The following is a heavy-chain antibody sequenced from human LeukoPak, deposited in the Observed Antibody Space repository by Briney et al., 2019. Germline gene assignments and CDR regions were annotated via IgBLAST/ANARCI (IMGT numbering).Heavy chain of an antibody. CDR2: INWNGGST. J-gene: IGHJ4*02. D-gene: IGHD3-22*01. CDR1: GFTFDDYG. Sequence: TGGSLRLSCAASGFTFDDYGMSWVRQAPGKGLEWVSGINWNGGSTGYADSVKGRFTISRDNAKNSLYLQMNSLRAEDTALYYCARDTHYYDSSGYADYWGQGTLVTVSS. V-gene: IGHV3-20*04. CDR3: ARDTHYYDSSGYADY.